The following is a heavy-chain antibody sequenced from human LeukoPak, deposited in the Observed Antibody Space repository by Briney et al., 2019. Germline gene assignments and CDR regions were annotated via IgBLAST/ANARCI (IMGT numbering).Heavy chain of an antibody. D-gene: IGHD6-19*01. V-gene: IGHV4-59*01. J-gene: IGHJ4*02. CDR3: ARVSLAVAGSFDY. CDR2: IYYSGST. Sequence: SETLSLTCAVYGGSFSGYYWSWIRQPPGKGLEWIGYIYYSGSTNYNPSLKSRVTISVDTSKNQFSLKLSSVTAADTAVYYCARVSLAVAGSFDYWGQGTLVTVSS. CDR1: GGSFSGYY.